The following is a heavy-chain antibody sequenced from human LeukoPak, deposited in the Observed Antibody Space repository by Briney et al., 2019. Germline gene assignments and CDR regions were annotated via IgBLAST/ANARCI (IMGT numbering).Heavy chain of an antibody. CDR3: ARDHGSGSYSYFDP. J-gene: IGHJ5*02. CDR2: IYSSGST. D-gene: IGHD3-10*01. V-gene: IGHV4-31*03. CDR1: GGSMSSGCYH. Sequence: SETLSLTCTVSGGSMSSGCYHGSWIRQHPGEGLEWIGCIYSSGSTNYNPSLRSRATMSLDTSKNQFSLTLRSVTAADTAVYYCARDHGSGSYSYFDPWGQGALVTVSS.